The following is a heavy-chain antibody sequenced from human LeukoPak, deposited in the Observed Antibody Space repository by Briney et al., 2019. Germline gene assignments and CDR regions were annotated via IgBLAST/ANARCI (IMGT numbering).Heavy chain of an antibody. Sequence: GASVKVSCKASGYTFTGYYMHWVRQAPGQVLEWIGWINPNSGDTNYAQKFQDRVTMTRDTSISTAYIELNFLRSDDTAVFYCARGDYYGSPKVVAAWGQGTLVTVSS. J-gene: IGHJ5*02. D-gene: IGHD3-10*01. V-gene: IGHV1-2*02. CDR3: ARGDYYGSPKVVAA. CDR1: GYTFTGYY. CDR2: INPNSGDT.